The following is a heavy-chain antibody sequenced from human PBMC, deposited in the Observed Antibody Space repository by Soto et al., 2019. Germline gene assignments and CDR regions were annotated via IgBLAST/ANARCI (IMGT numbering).Heavy chain of an antibody. CDR1: GVTFSGDS. V-gene: IGHV3-21*01. Sequence: GSLRLSCAASGVTFSGDSMNWVCQAPGKGLEWVASISTTSTYIYYADSVKGRFTISRYNAKNSLHLQMNSLRAEDTAVYYCVRDYVMDVWGQGTTVTVSS. CDR3: VRDYVMDV. J-gene: IGHJ6*02. D-gene: IGHD3-10*02. CDR2: ISTTSTYI.